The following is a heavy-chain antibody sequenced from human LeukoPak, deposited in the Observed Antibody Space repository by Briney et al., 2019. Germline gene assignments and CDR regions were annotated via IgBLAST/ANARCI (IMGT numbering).Heavy chain of an antibody. J-gene: IGHJ5*02. V-gene: IGHV4-61*02. Sequence: SETLSLTCTVSGGSISSASYYWSWIRQPAGKGLEWIGRIYTSGSTNYNPSLKSRVTISVDTSKNQFSLKLSSVTAADTAVYYCARVGPPIFGVVTMGWFDPWGQGTLVTVSS. CDR3: ARVGPPIFGVVTMGWFDP. CDR2: IYTSGST. D-gene: IGHD3-3*01. CDR1: GGSISSASYY.